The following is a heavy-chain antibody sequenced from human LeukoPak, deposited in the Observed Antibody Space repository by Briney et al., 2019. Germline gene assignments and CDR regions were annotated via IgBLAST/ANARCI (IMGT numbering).Heavy chain of an antibody. CDR3: ARLSDYDVDTSHYMDV. V-gene: IGHV4-59*01. CDR1: GASISGYL. Sequence: SETLSLTCTVSGASISGYLWTWIRQPPGKGLEWIGYVYDNGDTNYHPSFTGRVSISVDVSKNQFSLKLTSVLAADTADYFCARLSDYDVDTSHYMDVWGKGSTVTVSS. J-gene: IGHJ6*03. D-gene: IGHD3-22*01. CDR2: VYDNGDT.